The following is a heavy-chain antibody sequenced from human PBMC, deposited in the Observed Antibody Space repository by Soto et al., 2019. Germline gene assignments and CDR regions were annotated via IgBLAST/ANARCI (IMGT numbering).Heavy chain of an antibody. CDR1: GYSFTSYW. V-gene: IGHV5-51*01. CDR3: ARHSSTDPADYCSSTSCYRVGYYYYGMDV. D-gene: IGHD2-2*01. J-gene: IGHJ6*02. Sequence: GESLKISCKGSGYSFTSYWIGWVRQMSGKGLEWMGIIYPGDSDTRYSPSFQGQVTISADKSISTAYLQWSSLKASDTAMYYCARHSSTDPADYCSSTSCYRVGYYYYGMDVWGQGTTVTVSS. CDR2: IYPGDSDT.